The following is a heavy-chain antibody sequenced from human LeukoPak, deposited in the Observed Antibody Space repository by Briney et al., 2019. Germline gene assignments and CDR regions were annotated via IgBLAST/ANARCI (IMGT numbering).Heavy chain of an antibody. J-gene: IGHJ2*01. CDR1: GGSISNYY. V-gene: IGHV4-59*08. CDR2: IYYTGST. Sequence: SETLSLTCTVSGGSISNYYWSWIRQPPGKGLDWIGYIYYTGSTNSNPSLKSRVTISADTPKNQFSLKLSSVTAADTAVYYCARRARQNWYFDLWGRGTLVTVSS. CDR3: ARRARQNWYFDL.